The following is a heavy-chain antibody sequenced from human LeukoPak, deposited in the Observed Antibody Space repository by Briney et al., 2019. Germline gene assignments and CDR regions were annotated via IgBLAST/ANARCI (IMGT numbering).Heavy chain of an antibody. V-gene: IGHV3-11*04. J-gene: IGHJ6*04. CDR1: GFTFSDSY. CDR2: ISGSGHDI. Sequence: PGGTLRLSCVASGFTFSDSYMSWVRQAPGKGLESLASISGSGHDIYYADSVKGRFTISRDNAKNSLYLQMNSLRAEDTAVYYCADPGITMSGGGWGKGPTVTLSS. D-gene: IGHD3-10*02. CDR3: ADPGITMSGGG.